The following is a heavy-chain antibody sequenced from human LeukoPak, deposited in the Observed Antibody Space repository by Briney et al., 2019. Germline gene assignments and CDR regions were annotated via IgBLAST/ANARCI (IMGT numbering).Heavy chain of an antibody. J-gene: IGHJ6*03. V-gene: IGHV1-18*01. CDR3: ARGYDFWSGYGGSNYYYYYMDV. CDR1: GYTFTSYG. CDR2: ISAYNGNT. Sequence: ASVKVSCKASGYTFTSYGISWVRQAPGQGLEWMGWISAYNGNTNYARKLQGRVTMTTDTSTSTAYMELRSLRSDDTAVYYCARGYDFWSGYGGSNYYYYYMDVWGKGTTVTVSS. D-gene: IGHD3-3*01.